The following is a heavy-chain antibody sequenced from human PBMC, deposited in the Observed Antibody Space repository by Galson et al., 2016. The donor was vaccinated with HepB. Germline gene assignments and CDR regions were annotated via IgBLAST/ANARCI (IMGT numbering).Heavy chain of an antibody. CDR3: ARDGNADSP. J-gene: IGHJ5*02. V-gene: IGHV3-53*01. D-gene: IGHD4-17*01. CDR1: GLTVSDNY. CDR2: IYSGSEP. Sequence: SLRLPCAASGLTVSDNYISWVRPAQEKGLEWVSLIYSGSEPLYADSVKGRLTISRDHSKNTLYLQMNSLRVEDTAVYYCARDGNADSPWGQGTLVTVSS.